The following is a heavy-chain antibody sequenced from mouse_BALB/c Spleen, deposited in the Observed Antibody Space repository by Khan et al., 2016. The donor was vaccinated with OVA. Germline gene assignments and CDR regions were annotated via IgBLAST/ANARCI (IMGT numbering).Heavy chain of an antibody. CDR1: GISITSGNYR. CDR3: ARDYGSLYWFFDV. J-gene: IGHJ1*01. V-gene: IGHV3-5*02. D-gene: IGHD1-1*01. Sequence: QLEESGPGLVKPSQTVSLTCTVTGISITSGNYRWSWIRQFPGNKLEWIGNIYYSGTVTYNPSLTSRTTITRDTSKNQFFLEMNSFTAEDTATYYCARDYGSLYWFFDVWGAGTTVTVSS. CDR2: IYYSGTV.